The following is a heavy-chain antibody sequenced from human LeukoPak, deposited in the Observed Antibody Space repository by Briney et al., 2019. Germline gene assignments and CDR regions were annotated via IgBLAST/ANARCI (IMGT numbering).Heavy chain of an antibody. J-gene: IGHJ1*01. CDR1: GFTFSSYS. D-gene: IGHD3-22*01. V-gene: IGHV3-21*01. CDR2: ISSSSSYI. CDR3: ARDPGYYDSSGYFPAYFQH. Sequence: GGSLRLSCAASGFTFSSYSMNWLRQAPGKGLEWVSSISSSSSYIYYADSVKGRFTISRDNAKNSLYLQMNSLRAEDTAVYYCARDPGYYDSSGYFPAYFQHWGQGTLVTVSS.